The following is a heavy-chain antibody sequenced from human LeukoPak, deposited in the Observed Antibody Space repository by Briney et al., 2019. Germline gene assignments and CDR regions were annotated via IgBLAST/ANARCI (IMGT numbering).Heavy chain of an antibody. V-gene: IGHV3-53*01. CDR1: GFTVSNKY. D-gene: IGHD3-10*01. CDR2: IYSDGRT. Sequence: GGSLRLSCAASGFTVSNKYMTWVRQAPGKGLEWVSLIYSDGRTYYADSVKGRCTISRDNSKNTLYLQMNSLRAEDTAVYYCARKAGYYYGSGDYWGQGTLVTVSS. CDR3: ARKAGYYYGSGDY. J-gene: IGHJ4*02.